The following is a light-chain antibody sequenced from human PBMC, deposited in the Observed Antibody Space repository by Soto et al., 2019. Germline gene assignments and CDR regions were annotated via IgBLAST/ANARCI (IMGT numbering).Light chain of an antibody. Sequence: QSVLTQPASVSGSPGQSITISCTGTSSDVGGYNYVSWYQQHPGKDPKLMIYAVSNRPSGVSNRFSGSKSGNTATLTISGLQAEDEADYYCCSYTVSGTSVFRSGTKVTV. J-gene: IGLJ1*01. V-gene: IGLV2-14*01. CDR2: AVS. CDR3: CSYTVSGTSV. CDR1: SSDVGGYNY.